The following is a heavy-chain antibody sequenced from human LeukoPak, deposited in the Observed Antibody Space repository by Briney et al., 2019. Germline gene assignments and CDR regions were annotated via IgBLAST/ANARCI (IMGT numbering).Heavy chain of an antibody. Sequence: GRSLRLSCAASGFTFSSYSMNWVRQAPGKGLEWVALISYDGSNKYYTDSVKGRFTVSRDNSKNTLYLQINSLRAEDTAVYFCARDRDILTGFYYYGMDVWGQGTTVTVSS. CDR3: ARDRDILTGFYYYGMDV. D-gene: IGHD3-9*01. V-gene: IGHV3-30*03. CDR2: ISYDGSNK. J-gene: IGHJ6*02. CDR1: GFTFSSYS.